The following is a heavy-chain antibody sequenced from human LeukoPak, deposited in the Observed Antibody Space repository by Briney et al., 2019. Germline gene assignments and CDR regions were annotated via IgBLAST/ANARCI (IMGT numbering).Heavy chain of an antibody. CDR1: GFTFSSYG. CDR3: AKGGGSGWLKYYFDY. CDR2: ISGSGGST. J-gene: IGHJ4*02. V-gene: IGHV3-23*01. Sequence: GGSLRLSCAASGFTFSSYGMTWVRQAPGKGLEWVSAISGSGGSTYYADSVKGRFTISRDSSKNTLYLQMNNLRAEDTAVYYCAKGGGSGWLKYYFDYWGQGTLVTVSS. D-gene: IGHD6-19*01.